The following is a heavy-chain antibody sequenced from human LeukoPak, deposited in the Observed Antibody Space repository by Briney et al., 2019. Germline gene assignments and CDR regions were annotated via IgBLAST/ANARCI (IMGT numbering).Heavy chain of an antibody. CDR2: INYSGST. Sequence: PSETLSLTCAVSGGSISSDNYQWSWIRQPPGKGLEWIGYINYSGSTYYNPSLKSRVTISVDTSKNHFSLKLSSVTAADTAVYYCARYGSGSTWFDPWGQGTLVTVSS. J-gene: IGHJ5*02. CDR1: GGSISSDNYQ. V-gene: IGHV4-30-4*01. CDR3: ARYGSGSTWFDP. D-gene: IGHD3-10*01.